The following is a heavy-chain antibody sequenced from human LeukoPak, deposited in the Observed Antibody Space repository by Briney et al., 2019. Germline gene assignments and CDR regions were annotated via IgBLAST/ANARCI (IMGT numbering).Heavy chain of an antibody. CDR1: GGSFSGYY. CDR3: ARRPNGYSSSWYPTPNWFDP. CDR2: INHSGST. V-gene: IGHV4-34*01. J-gene: IGHJ5*02. D-gene: IGHD6-13*01. Sequence: SETLSLTCAVYGGSFSGYYWSWIRQPPGKGLEWIGEINHSGSTNYNPSLKSRVTVSVDTSKNQFSLKLSSVTAADTAVYYCARRPNGYSSSWYPTPNWFDPWGQGTLVTVSS.